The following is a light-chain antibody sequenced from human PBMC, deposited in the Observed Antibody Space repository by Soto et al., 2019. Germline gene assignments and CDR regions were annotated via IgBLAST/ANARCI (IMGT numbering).Light chain of an antibody. Sequence: QSVLTQPASVSVSPGQSITISCTGTSSDVGGYNYVSWYQQHPGKAPKLMIYEVSDRPSGVSNRFSGSKSGNTASLTISGLQAEDEADYYCSSYTITSTYVFGTGTKVTVL. CDR3: SSYTITSTYV. CDR2: EVS. CDR1: SSDVGGYNY. V-gene: IGLV2-14*01. J-gene: IGLJ1*01.